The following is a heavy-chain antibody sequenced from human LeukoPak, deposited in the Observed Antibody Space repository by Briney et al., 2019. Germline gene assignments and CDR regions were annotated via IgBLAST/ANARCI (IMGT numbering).Heavy chain of an antibody. J-gene: IGHJ4*02. CDR1: GGSISSRSFY. Sequence: SETLSLTCTVSGGSISSRSFYWGWIRQPPGKGLEWIGSFYYSGSTYYNPSLKSRVTMSVDTSKNQFFLNLGSVTAADTAVYYCARVMTTVTTPAAGFDYWGQGTLVTVSS. CDR2: FYYSGST. D-gene: IGHD4-17*01. V-gene: IGHV4-39*07. CDR3: ARVMTTVTTPAAGFDY.